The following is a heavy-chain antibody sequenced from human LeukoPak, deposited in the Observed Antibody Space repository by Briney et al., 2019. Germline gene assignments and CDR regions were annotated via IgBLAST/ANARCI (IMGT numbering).Heavy chain of an antibody. D-gene: IGHD2-2*01. Sequence: GGSLRLSWAASGFTFSSYGMHWVRQAPGKGLEWVAVISYDGSNKYYADSVKGRFTISRDNSKNTLYLQMNSLRAEDTAVYYCAKDLKNLGQLLSPFDYWGQGTLVTVSS. J-gene: IGHJ4*02. V-gene: IGHV3-30*18. CDR3: AKDLKNLGQLLSPFDY. CDR1: GFTFSSYG. CDR2: ISYDGSNK.